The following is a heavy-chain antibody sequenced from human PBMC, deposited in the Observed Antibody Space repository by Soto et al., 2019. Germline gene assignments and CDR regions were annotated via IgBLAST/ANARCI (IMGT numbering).Heavy chain of an antibody. CDR1: GFSFSEYS. V-gene: IGHV3-23*01. Sequence: GGSVRLSCAASGFSFSEYSMTWVRQAPGEGLQWVSAISGDTATTHYADSVKGRFTISRDNSRDTLYLQMNSLRVEDTAIYYCAKPLQQWLLQGSGVDVWGQGTTVTVSS. CDR2: ISGDTATT. CDR3: AKPLQQWLLQGSGVDV. D-gene: IGHD6-19*01. J-gene: IGHJ6*02.